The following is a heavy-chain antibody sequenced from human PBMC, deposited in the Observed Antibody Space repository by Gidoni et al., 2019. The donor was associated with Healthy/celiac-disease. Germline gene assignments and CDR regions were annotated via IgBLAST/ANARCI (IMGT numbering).Heavy chain of an antibody. J-gene: IGHJ6*02. V-gene: IGHV3-23*01. CDR3: AKDGGAIWFGELLYSYLDYGMDV. D-gene: IGHD3-10*01. Sequence: EVQLLASGGGLVQPGGSMRLSCAASGYTFSGYDMSWVRQAPGKGLEWVSAMRDSGGSTYHADSVKGRLTLARDNSKNTLYLQMNSLRAEDTAVYYCAKDGGAIWFGELLYSYLDYGMDVWGQGTTVTVSS. CDR1: GYTFSGYD. CDR2: MRDSGGST.